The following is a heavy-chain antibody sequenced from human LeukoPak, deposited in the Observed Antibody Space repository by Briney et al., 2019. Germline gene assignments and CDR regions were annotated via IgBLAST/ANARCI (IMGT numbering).Heavy chain of an antibody. CDR1: GFTFSSYA. Sequence: PGRSLRLSCAASGFTFSSYAMHWVRQAPGKGLEWVAVISYDRSNKYYADSVKGRFTISRDNAKNSLYLQMNNLRAEDTAVYYCARNRGWQQFDCWGQGTLVTVSS. D-gene: IGHD5-24*01. CDR3: ARNRGWQQFDC. CDR2: ISYDRSNK. V-gene: IGHV3-30-3*01. J-gene: IGHJ4*02.